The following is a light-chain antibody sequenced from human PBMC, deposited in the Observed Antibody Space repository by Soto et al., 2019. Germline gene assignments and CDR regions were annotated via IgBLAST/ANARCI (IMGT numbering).Light chain of an antibody. Sequence: DIQMTQSPSSLSASVGDRVTITCRASHSISNYLSWYQQKPGKAPKLLIYAASSLQSGVPSGFSGSGSGTDFTLTIGSLQPEDFATYYCQQSYNILPFTFGPGTKVDIK. CDR3: QQSYNILPFT. CDR2: AAS. V-gene: IGKV1-39*01. CDR1: HSISNY. J-gene: IGKJ3*01.